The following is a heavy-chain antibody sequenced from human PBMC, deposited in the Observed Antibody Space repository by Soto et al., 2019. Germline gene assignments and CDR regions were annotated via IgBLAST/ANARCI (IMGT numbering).Heavy chain of an antibody. J-gene: IGHJ6*02. CDR3: ASNQLGTTPYGMDV. CDR2: INAGNGNA. Sequence: GAAVQVSCKPSGNTFTNYAIHWLRQAPGQRVEWMGWINAGNGNAKYSQEFQGRVTITRDTSASTAYMELSSLRSEDTAVYYCASNQLGTTPYGMDVWGQGTTVSVSS. D-gene: IGHD1-7*01. CDR1: GNTFTNYA. V-gene: IGHV1-3*01.